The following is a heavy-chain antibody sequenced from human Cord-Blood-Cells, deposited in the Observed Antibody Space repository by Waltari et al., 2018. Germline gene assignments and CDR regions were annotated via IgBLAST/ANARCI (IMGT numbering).Heavy chain of an antibody. D-gene: IGHD4-17*01. J-gene: IGHJ4*02. Sequence: QVQLQESGPGLVKPSETLSRTCTVTGGSISRHYWSWLRQPPGKGLEWSGYIYYSGSTNYSPSLKSRVTISVDTSKNQFSLKLSSVTAADTAVYYCARAYADPASLDYWGQGTLVTVSS. CDR2: IYYSGST. V-gene: IGHV4-59*11. CDR1: GGSISRHY. CDR3: ARAYADPASLDY.